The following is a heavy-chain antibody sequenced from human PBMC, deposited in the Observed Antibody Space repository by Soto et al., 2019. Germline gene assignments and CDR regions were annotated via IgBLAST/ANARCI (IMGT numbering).Heavy chain of an antibody. Sequence: PGESLKISWKGSGYSFPNYWIGWVRQMPGKGLEWMGIIYPGDSDTRYSPSFKGQVTVSADKSISTAYMQWSSLKASDTAMYYCARLRLGSVDNGFDIWGQGTMVTVSS. CDR3: ARLRLGSVDNGFDI. CDR2: IYPGDSDT. CDR1: GYSFPNYW. J-gene: IGHJ3*02. D-gene: IGHD2-15*01. V-gene: IGHV5-51*01.